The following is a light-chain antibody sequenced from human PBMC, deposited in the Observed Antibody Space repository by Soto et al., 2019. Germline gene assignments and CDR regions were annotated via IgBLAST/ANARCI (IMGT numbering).Light chain of an antibody. CDR1: SSNIGTNY. Sequence: QSVLTQPPSASGTPGQRVTISCSGSSSNIGTNYVYWYQQVPGTAPKLLIYSNNQRPSGVPDRFSGSKSGTSASLAIRGLRSEDEADYYCETWDDSLRGRVFGGGTKLTVL. V-gene: IGLV1-47*02. J-gene: IGLJ3*02. CDR3: ETWDDSLRGRV. CDR2: SNN.